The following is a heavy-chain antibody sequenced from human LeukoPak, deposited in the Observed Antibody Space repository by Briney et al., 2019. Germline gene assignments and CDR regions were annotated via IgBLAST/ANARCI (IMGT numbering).Heavy chain of an antibody. V-gene: IGHV4-34*01. Sequence: SETLSLTCAVYGGSFSGYYWSWIRQPPGKGLEWIGEINHSGSTNYNPSLKSRVTISVDTSKNQFSLQLNSVTPEDTAVYYCARDLGDYCGGDCYSTFAFDIWGQGTMVTVSS. D-gene: IGHD2-21*02. CDR1: GGSFSGYY. J-gene: IGHJ3*02. CDR3: ARDLGDYCGGDCYSTFAFDI. CDR2: INHSGST.